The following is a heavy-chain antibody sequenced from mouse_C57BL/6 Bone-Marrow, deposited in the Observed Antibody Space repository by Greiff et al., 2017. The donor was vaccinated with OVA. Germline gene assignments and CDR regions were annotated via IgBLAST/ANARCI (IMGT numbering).Heavy chain of an antibody. V-gene: IGHV1-42*01. J-gene: IGHJ1*03. CDR1: GYSFTGYY. CDR2: INPSTGGT. D-gene: IGHD1-1*01. Sequence: VHVKQSGPELVKPGASVKISCKASGYSFTGYYMNWVKQSPEKSLEWIGEINPSTGGTTYNQQFKSQATLTVDKSSSTAYMQLKSLTSEDSAVYYCARSPYYYGSSYWYFEVWGTGTTVTVSS. CDR3: ARSPYYYGSSYWYFEV.